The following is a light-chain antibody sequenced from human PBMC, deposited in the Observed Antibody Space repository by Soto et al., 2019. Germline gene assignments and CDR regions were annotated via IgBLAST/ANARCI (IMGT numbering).Light chain of an antibody. Sequence: NFMLTQPHSVSESPGQTVTISCTRSSGSIASNYVQWYQQRPGSSPTIVIYEDNQRPSGVPDRFSGSIDSSSSSASLTISSLKSEDEADYYCQSYDSDTVIFGGGTKLTVL. CDR3: QSYDSDTVI. CDR1: SGSIASNY. CDR2: EDN. J-gene: IGLJ2*01. V-gene: IGLV6-57*01.